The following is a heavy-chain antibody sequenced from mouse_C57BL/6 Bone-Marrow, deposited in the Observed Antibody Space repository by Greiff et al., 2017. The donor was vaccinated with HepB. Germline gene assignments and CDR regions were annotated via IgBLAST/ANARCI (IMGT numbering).Heavy chain of an antibody. CDR3: ARGAYSPYAMDY. CDR1: GYTFTSYT. Sequence: QVQLKESGAELARPGASVKMSCKASGYTFTSYTMHWVKQRPGQGLEWIGYINPSSGYTKYNQKFKDKATLTADKSSSTAYMQLSSLTSEDSAVYYCARGAYSPYAMDYWGQGTSVTVSS. D-gene: IGHD2-12*01. CDR2: INPSSGYT. V-gene: IGHV1-4*01. J-gene: IGHJ4*01.